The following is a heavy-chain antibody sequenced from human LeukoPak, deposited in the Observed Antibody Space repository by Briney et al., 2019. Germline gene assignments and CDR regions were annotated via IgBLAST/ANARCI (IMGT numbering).Heavy chain of an antibody. Sequence: GGSLRLSCAASGFTFSSYAMSWVRQAPGKGLEWVSAISGSGGSTYYADSVKGRFTISRDNSKNTLYLQMDSLRAEDTAVYYCAKSPVDSSGLPWGQGTLVTVSS. CDR3: AKSPVDSSGLP. CDR1: GFTFSSYA. J-gene: IGHJ5*02. CDR2: ISGSGGST. D-gene: IGHD6-25*01. V-gene: IGHV3-23*01.